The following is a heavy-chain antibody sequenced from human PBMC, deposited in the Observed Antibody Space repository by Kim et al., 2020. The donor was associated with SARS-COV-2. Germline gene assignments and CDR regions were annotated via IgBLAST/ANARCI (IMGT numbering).Heavy chain of an antibody. Sequence: NPSLQSRVTISADISKNQFSLTLTSVTAADTAVYYCAAAGYTYSQSYFDYWGPGILFTVSS. D-gene: IGHD5-18*01. V-gene: IGHV4-4*07. J-gene: IGHJ4*02. CDR3: AAAGYTYSQSYFDY.